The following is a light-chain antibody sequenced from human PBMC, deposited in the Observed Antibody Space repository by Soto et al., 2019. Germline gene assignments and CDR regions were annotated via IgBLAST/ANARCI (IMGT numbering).Light chain of an antibody. V-gene: IGKV1-39*01. Sequence: DIQMTQSPSPLSSSVGDRVTITCRASQSISNFLNWFKQKPGKAPKLLISFASSLQSGVPSRFSGSGSGTEFTLTITSLKPEDFETYYCQQSYGAPITFGQGTRLEIK. CDR1: QSISNF. CDR3: QQSYGAPIT. J-gene: IGKJ5*01. CDR2: FAS.